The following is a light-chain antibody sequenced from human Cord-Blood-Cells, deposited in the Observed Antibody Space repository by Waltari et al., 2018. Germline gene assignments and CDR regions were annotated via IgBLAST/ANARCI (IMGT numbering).Light chain of an antibody. J-gene: IGLJ2*01. CDR1: SSDVGGYNY. CDR2: DFI. V-gene: IGLV2-11*01. Sequence: QSALTQPRSVSGSPGQSVTIPCTGTSSDVGGYNYVSWYPQHPGKAPKLMIYDFIKRPSGVPDRFSGSKSGNTASLTISGLQAEDEADYYCCSYAGSYTFVFGGGTKLTVL. CDR3: CSYAGSYTFV.